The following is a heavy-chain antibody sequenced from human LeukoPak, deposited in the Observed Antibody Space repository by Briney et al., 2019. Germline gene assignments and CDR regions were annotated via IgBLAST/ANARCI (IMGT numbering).Heavy chain of an antibody. J-gene: IGHJ4*02. D-gene: IGHD4-17*01. CDR2: IYYSGNT. CDR3: AIQKTTVTISY. Sequence: SETLSLTCSVSGGSISSGNCSWGWIRQPPGKGLEWIGNIYYSGNTYYNSSLKSRVTIFVDMSKNQLSLKLSSVTAADTAVYYCAIQKTTVTISYWGQGTLVTASS. V-gene: IGHV4-39*01. CDR1: GGSISSGNCS.